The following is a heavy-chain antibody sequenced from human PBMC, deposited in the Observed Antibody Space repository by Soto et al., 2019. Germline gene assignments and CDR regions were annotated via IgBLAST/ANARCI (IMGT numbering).Heavy chain of an antibody. CDR2: IYTDGGT. J-gene: IGHJ4*02. D-gene: IGHD2-15*01. V-gene: IGHV3-66*01. Sequence: QLVESGGGLVQPGGFVRLSCAASGFTVSSNYMIWVRQAPGKGLEWISVIYTDGGTKYADSVKGRFTISRDTSRNTVYLYMDSLRVEDTAGYFCARAEVDMPTPWGQGTLVTVSP. CDR3: ARAEVDMPTP. CDR1: GFTVSSNY.